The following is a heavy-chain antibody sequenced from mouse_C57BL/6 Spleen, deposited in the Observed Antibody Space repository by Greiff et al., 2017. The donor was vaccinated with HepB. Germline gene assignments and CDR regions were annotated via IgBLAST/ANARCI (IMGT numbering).Heavy chain of an antibody. CDR3: ASYYSNFTSAY. Sequence: VQLQESGAELARPGASVKLSCKASGYTFTSYGISWVKQRTGQGLEWIGEIYPRSGNTYYNEKYKGKATLTADKSSSTAYMELRSLTSEDSAFHFCASYYSNFTSAYWGQGTLVTVSA. V-gene: IGHV1-81*01. CDR2: IYPRSGNT. D-gene: IGHD2-5*01. J-gene: IGHJ3*01. CDR1: GYTFTSYG.